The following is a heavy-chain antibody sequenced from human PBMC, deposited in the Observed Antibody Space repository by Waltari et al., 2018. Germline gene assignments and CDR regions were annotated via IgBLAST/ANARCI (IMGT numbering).Heavy chain of an antibody. CDR3: ARLCLGCPFDY. D-gene: IGHD6-19*01. Sequence: QLQLQESGPGLLKPSETLSLTCTVSGGSISSSPYYWGWIRQRPGKGLEWIGSIAYSGGTDYTPSFKSRITISLDTCKNQFSLKLSSVIAADTAVYYCARLCLGCPFDYWGQGTLVTVSS. CDR1: GGSISSSPYY. J-gene: IGHJ4*02. CDR2: IAYSGGT. V-gene: IGHV4-39*01.